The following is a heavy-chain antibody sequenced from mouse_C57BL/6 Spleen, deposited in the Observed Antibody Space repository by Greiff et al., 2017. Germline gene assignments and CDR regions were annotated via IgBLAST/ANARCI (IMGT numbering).Heavy chain of an antibody. V-gene: IGHV5-4*03. CDR1: GFTFSSYA. J-gene: IGHJ3*01. Sequence: EVKLVESGGGLVKPGGSLKLSCAASGFTFSSYAMSWVRQTPEKRLEWVATISDGGSYTYYPDNVKGRFTISRDNAKNNLYLQMSHLKAEDTAMYYCARGGNERGFAYWGQGTLVTVSA. CDR2: ISDGGSYT. CDR3: ARGGNERGFAY.